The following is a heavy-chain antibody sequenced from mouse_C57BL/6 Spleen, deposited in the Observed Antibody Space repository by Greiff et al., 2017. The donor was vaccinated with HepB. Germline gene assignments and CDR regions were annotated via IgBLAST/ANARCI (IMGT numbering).Heavy chain of an antibody. J-gene: IGHJ4*01. Sequence: VQLQESGPGLVQPSQSLSITCTVSGFSLTSYGVHWVRQSPGKGLEWLGVIWRGGSTDYNAAFMSRLSITKDNSKSQVFFKMNSLQADDTAIYYCAKNPYGSSYGAMDYWGQGTSVTVSS. V-gene: IGHV2-5*01. D-gene: IGHD1-1*01. CDR2: IWRGGST. CDR1: GFSLTSYG. CDR3: AKNPYGSSYGAMDY.